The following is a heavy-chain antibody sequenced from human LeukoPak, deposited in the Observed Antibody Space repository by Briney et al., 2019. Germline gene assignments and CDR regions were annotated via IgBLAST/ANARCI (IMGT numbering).Heavy chain of an antibody. CDR2: TRNKANSYTT. CDR1: GFTFSDHY. CDR3: ASVDTAMFYY. D-gene: IGHD5-18*01. Sequence: EAGGSLRLSCAASGFTFSDHYMDWVRQAPGKGLEWVGRTRNKANSYTTEYAASVKGRFTISRDGSKNSLYLQMNSLKTEDTAVYYCASVDTAMFYYWGQGTLVTVSS. V-gene: IGHV3-72*01. J-gene: IGHJ4*02.